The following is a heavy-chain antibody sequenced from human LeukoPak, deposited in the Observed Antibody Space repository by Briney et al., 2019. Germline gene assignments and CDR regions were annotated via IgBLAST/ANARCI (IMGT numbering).Heavy chain of an antibody. D-gene: IGHD6-19*01. V-gene: IGHV3-30*02. CDR3: AKDLEQWPAVPEY. Sequence: PGGSLRLSCAASGFTFKTYGMHWVRQAPGKGLDWVAFIEKDGSNEYYADSVKGRFTVSRDNSKNRLYLQMNSLRPEETALYYCAKDLEQWPAVPEYWGQGTLVIVSS. CDR1: GFTFKTYG. J-gene: IGHJ4*02. CDR2: IEKDGSNE.